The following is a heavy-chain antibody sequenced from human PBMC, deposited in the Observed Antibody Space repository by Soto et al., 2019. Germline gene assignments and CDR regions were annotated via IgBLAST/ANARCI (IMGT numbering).Heavy chain of an antibody. CDR1: GYTFTSYD. CDR2: MNPNSGNT. J-gene: IGHJ4*02. D-gene: IGHD6-13*01. CDR3: ARGRTVRSGNWNYGIAAAGPGY. Sequence: ASVKVSCKASGYTFTSYDINWVRQATGQGLEWMGWMNPNSGNTGYAQKFQGRVTMTRNTSISTAYMELSSLRSEDTAVYYCARGRTVRSGNWNYGIAAAGPGYWGQGTLVTVYS. V-gene: IGHV1-8*01.